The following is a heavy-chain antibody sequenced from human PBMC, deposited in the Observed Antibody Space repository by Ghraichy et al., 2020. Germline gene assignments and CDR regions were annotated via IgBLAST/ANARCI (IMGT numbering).Heavy chain of an antibody. CDR1: GFTFSSYG. D-gene: IGHD6-13*01. CDR3: VKVAAAGTVYYGMDV. CDR2: IWYDGSNK. Sequence: GGSLRLSCAASGFTFSSYGMHWVRQAPGKGLEWVAVIWYDGSNKYYVDSVKGRFTISRDNSKNTLYLQMNSLRAEDTAVYYCVKVAAAGTVYYGMDVWGQGTTVTVSS. J-gene: IGHJ6*02. V-gene: IGHV3-33*08.